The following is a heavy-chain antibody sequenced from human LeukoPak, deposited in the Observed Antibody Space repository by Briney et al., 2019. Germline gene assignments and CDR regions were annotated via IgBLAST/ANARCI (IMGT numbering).Heavy chain of an antibody. CDR1: GDSISSDGYY. Sequence: SETLSLTCTVSGDSISSDGYYWSWLRQHPGKGLEWIGHISYSGSTYYNPSLNSRVSISLDTSERQLSLKLTSVTAADTAVYYCARVRGYSYGELDYWGQGTLATVSS. J-gene: IGHJ4*02. D-gene: IGHD5-18*01. CDR3: ARVRGYSYGELDY. CDR2: ISYSGST. V-gene: IGHV4-31*03.